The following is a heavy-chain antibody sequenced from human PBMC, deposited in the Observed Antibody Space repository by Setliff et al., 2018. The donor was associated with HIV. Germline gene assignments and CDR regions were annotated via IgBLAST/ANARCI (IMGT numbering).Heavy chain of an antibody. J-gene: IGHJ6*03. CDR1: GFTFSNYS. CDR3: ARGWSLLYYDFWSGPNYYYMDV. D-gene: IGHD3-3*01. V-gene: IGHV3-21*01. Sequence: PGGSLRLSCAASGFTFSNYSMNWVRQAPGEGLEWVSSISSSSSYIYYADPVKGRFTISRDNTKNSLYLQMNSLRAEDTAVYYCARGWSLLYYDFWSGPNYYYMDVWGKGTTVTVSS. CDR2: ISSSSSYI.